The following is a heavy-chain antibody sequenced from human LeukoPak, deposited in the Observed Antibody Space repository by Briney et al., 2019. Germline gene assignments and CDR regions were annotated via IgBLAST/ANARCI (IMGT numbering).Heavy chain of an antibody. V-gene: IGHV3-30*02. CDR2: IRYDGSDQ. D-gene: IGHD5-12*01. CDR3: ARVGYSGYEPFDY. J-gene: IGHJ4*02. CDR1: RFRFSEYG. Sequence: GGSLRLSCAASRFRFSEYGMHWVRQAPGKGLEWVAFIRYDGSDQYHADSVKGRFTISRDNSKTTLYLQMDSLSAEDTAVYYCARVGYSGYEPFDYWGQGTLVTVSS.